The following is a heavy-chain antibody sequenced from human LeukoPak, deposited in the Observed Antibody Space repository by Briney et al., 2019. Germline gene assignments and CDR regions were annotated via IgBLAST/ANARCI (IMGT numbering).Heavy chain of an antibody. V-gene: IGHV3-11*01. Sequence: PGGSLRPSCAASGFTFSDYYLNWIRQAPGKGLEWVSYISSSGSPISYADSVKGRFTISRDNAENSLYLQMNSLRAEDTAVYYCARVRSAYQYGMDVWGQGTTVTVSS. CDR1: GFTFSDYY. J-gene: IGHJ6*02. CDR2: ISSSGSPI. D-gene: IGHD2-2*01. CDR3: ARVRSAYQYGMDV.